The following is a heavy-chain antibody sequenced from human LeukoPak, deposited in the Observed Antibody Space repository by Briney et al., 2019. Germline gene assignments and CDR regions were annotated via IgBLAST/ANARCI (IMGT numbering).Heavy chain of an antibody. CDR1: VGTFSSYA. Sequence: SVKVSCKDSVGTFSSYAISWVRQAPGQGLEWMGGIIPIFGTANYAQKLQGRDTITTDESTSTAYMELSSLRSEDTAVYYCARDGYCTNGVCYGGPYYFDYWGQGTLVTVSS. J-gene: IGHJ4*02. D-gene: IGHD2-8*01. V-gene: IGHV1-69*05. CDR3: ARDGYCTNGVCYGGPYYFDY. CDR2: IIPIFGTA.